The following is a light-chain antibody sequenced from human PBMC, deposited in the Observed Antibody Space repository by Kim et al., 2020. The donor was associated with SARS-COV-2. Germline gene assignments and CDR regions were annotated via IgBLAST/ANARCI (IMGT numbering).Light chain of an antibody. CDR2: AAS. J-gene: IGKJ2*01. CDR1: QTFSSF. V-gene: IGKV1-39*01. Sequence: ASVGERVTITCRASQTFSSFLNWYQQKPGKAPKLLIFAASSLQSGVPSRFSGSGSGTEFTLTISSLQPEDFATYYCQQSYSSPYTFGQGTKLEI. CDR3: QQSYSSPYT.